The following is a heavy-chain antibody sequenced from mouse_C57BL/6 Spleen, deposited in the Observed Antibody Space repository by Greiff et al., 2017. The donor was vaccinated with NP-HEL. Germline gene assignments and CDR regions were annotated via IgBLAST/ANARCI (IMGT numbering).Heavy chain of an antibody. CDR3: RRSPSFGY. CDR2: IDPETGGT. J-gene: IGHJ2*01. CDR1: GYTFTDYE. V-gene: IGHV1-15*01. Sequence: VELQQSGAELVRPGASVTLSCKASGYTFTDYEMHWVKQTPVHGLEWIGAIDPETGGTAYNQKFKGKAILTADKSSSTAYMKRRSLTSEDSAVYYCRRSPSFGYWGQGTTLTVSS.